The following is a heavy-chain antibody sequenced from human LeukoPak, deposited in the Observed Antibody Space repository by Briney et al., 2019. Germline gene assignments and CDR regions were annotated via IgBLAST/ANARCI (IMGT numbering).Heavy chain of an antibody. CDR2: IYTSGGT. D-gene: IGHD1-7*01. CDR3: ARLITGTTTAFDI. CDR1: GGSISGYY. V-gene: IGHV4-4*07. J-gene: IGHJ3*02. Sequence: SETLSLTCTVSGGSISGYYWSWIRQPAGKGLGWIGRIYTSGGTHYNPSLKSRVTMSVDTSKNQFSLKLSSVTAADTAVYYCARLITGTTTAFDIWGQGTMVTVSS.